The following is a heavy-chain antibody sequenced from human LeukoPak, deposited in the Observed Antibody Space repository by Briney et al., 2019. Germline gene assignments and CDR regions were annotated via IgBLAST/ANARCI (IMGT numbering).Heavy chain of an antibody. V-gene: IGHV3-48*01. Sequence: GGSLRLSCAASGFTFSSYSMNWVRQAPGKGLEWVSYISSSSSTIYYADSVKGRFTISRDNAKNSPYLQMNSLRAEDTAVYYCARDIPFWTRGAFDIWGQGTMVTVSS. D-gene: IGHD3/OR15-3a*01. CDR1: GFTFSSYS. CDR2: ISSSSSTI. J-gene: IGHJ3*02. CDR3: ARDIPFWTRGAFDI.